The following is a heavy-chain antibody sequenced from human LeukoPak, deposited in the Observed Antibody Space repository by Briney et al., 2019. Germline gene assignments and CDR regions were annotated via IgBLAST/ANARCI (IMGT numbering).Heavy chain of an antibody. CDR3: ARERGYDYVWGSYPD. J-gene: IGHJ4*02. D-gene: IGHD3-16*02. CDR1: GYTFTSYD. CDR2: MNPNSGNT. V-gene: IGHV1-8*01. Sequence: ASVKVSCKASGYTFTSYDINWVRQATGQGLEWMGWMNPNSGNTGYAQKFQGRVTMTRNTSISTAYMELSSLRSEDTAVYYCARERGYDYVWGSYPDWGQGTLVTVSS.